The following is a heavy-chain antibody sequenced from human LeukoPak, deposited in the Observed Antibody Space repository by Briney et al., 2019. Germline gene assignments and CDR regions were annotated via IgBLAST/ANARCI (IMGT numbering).Heavy chain of an antibody. V-gene: IGHV3-7*03. Sequence: PGGSLRLSCAASGFTLTSYWMTWVRQAPGKGLEWLTNINEDGSVKHYVDSVRGRFTISRDNAKSSLYLQMNSLKTEDTAVYYCTASDHLYCSSSSCHFDYWGQGTLVTVAS. CDR1: GFTLTSYW. D-gene: IGHD2-2*01. CDR3: TASDHLYCSSSSCHFDY. CDR2: INEDGSVK. J-gene: IGHJ4*02.